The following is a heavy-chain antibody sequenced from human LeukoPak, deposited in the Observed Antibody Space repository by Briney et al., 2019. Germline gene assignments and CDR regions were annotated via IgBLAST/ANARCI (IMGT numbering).Heavy chain of an antibody. D-gene: IGHD6-25*01. V-gene: IGHV3-30*18. Sequence: GGSLRLSCAASGFTFSNYGMQWVRPAAGKGLEWLAVVSHDGGTKFYADSVKGRFTISRDNSKNTLDLEMYGLRTEDTAVYYCAKEPTSYSSGWYFQDWGQGTLVTVSS. CDR3: AKEPTSYSSGWYFQD. CDR2: VSHDGGTK. CDR1: GFTFSNYG. J-gene: IGHJ1*01.